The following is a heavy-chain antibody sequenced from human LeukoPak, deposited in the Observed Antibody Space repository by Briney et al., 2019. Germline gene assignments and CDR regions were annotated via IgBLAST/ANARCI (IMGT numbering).Heavy chain of an antibody. Sequence: ASVKVSCKASGYTFTSYDINWVRQATGQGLEWMGWMNPNSGNTGYAQKVQGRVTMTRNTSISTAYMELSSLRSEDTAVYYCARGKDYALAFDIWGQGTMVTVSS. D-gene: IGHD4-17*01. CDR3: ARGKDYALAFDI. CDR2: MNPNSGNT. CDR1: GYTFTSYD. V-gene: IGHV1-8*01. J-gene: IGHJ3*02.